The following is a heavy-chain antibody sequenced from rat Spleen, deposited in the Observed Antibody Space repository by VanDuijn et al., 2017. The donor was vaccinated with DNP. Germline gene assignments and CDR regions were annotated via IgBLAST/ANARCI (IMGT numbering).Heavy chain of an antibody. Sequence: EVQLVESGGGPVQPGRSLKLSCVASGFIFSNYWMTWIRQAPGKGLEWVASISNSGDSTYYSDSVKGRFTISRDNAKSTLYLQMDSLRSEDTATYYCAKDRNYDGNYYYDWYFDCWGPGTMVTVSS. D-gene: IGHD1-12*02. CDR3: AKDRNYDGNYYYDWYFDC. CDR1: GFIFSNYW. V-gene: IGHV5-31*01. CDR2: ISNSGDST. J-gene: IGHJ1*01.